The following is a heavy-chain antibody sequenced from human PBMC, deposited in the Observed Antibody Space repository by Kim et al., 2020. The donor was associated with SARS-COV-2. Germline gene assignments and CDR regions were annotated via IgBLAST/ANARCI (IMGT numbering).Heavy chain of an antibody. CDR2: INPNSGVT. CDR3: ASQPHVAAGTWCFDY. CDR1: GFTFTGYY. J-gene: IGHJ4*02. Sequence: ASVKVSCKASGFTFTGYYMHWVRQAPGQGLEWMGWINPNSGVTKYAQKFQGRVTMTRDTSFSTAYLEVSSLTSDDAAVYYCASQPHVAAGTWCFDYWGQGTLVTVSS. D-gene: IGHD6-19*01. V-gene: IGHV1-2*02.